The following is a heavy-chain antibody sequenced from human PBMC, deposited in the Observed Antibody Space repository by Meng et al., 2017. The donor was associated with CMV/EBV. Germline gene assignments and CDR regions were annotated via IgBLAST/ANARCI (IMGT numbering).Heavy chain of an antibody. CDR1: GFTFSNAW. J-gene: IGHJ4*02. Sequence: VQRVGSGGGLVNPGGSLRLSCEAFGFTFSNAWMSWVRQAPGKGLEWVGRIKSKTDGGTTDYAAPVKGRFTISRDDSKNTLYLQMNSLKTEDTAVYHCTTDWEYPPRSYWGQGTLVTVSS. D-gene: IGHD2/OR15-2a*01. CDR3: TTDWEYPPRSY. V-gene: IGHV3-15*01. CDR2: IKSKTDGGTT.